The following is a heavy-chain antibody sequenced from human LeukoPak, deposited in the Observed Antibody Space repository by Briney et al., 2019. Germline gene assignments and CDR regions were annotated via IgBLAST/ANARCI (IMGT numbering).Heavy chain of an antibody. CDR2: MNPNSGNT. CDR1: GYTLTELS. Sequence: GASVKVSCKVSGYTLTELSMHWVRQATGQGLEWMGWMNPNSGNTGYAQKFQGRVTMTRNTSISTAYMELSSLRSEDTAVYYCASPIAAAGRRYYYYGMDVWGQGTTVTVSS. D-gene: IGHD6-13*01. J-gene: IGHJ6*02. CDR3: ASPIAAAGRRYYYYGMDV. V-gene: IGHV1-8*01.